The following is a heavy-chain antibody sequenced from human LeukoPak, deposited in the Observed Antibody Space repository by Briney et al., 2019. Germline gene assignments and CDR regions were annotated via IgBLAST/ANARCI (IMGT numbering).Heavy chain of an antibody. CDR2: LFYTGDT. J-gene: IGHJ4*02. Sequence: SETLSLTCSVSGGSITDSYWSWIRQPPGKGLEWIGYLFYTGDTNSNPSLKSRVTVSLDTSKNQFSLRLTSVTAADTAVYYCARHPFATPFDYWGLGILVTVSS. D-gene: IGHD2-15*01. V-gene: IGHV4-59*08. CDR1: GGSITDSY. CDR3: ARHPFATPFDY.